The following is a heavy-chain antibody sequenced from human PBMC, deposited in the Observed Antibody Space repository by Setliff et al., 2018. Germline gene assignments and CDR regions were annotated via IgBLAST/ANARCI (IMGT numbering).Heavy chain of an antibody. Sequence: GSLRLSCAASGFTLSDHYIDWIRQPPGKGLEWIGNIDHSGYAYYNPSLRTRVAMSVDTSKNQFSLKLNSVVAADTAVYFCASLTSGNSYPYWGQGTLVTVSS. V-gene: IGHV4-38-2*01. D-gene: IGHD1-26*01. CDR1: GFTLSDHY. J-gene: IGHJ4*02. CDR3: ASLTSGNSYPY. CDR2: IDHSGYA.